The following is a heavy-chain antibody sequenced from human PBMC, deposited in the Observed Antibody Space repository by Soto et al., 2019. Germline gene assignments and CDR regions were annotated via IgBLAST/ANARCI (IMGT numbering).Heavy chain of an antibody. CDR2: IYYTGTGST. CDR3: ARRRVGTYPFDY. D-gene: IGHD1-26*01. V-gene: IGHV4-59*08. J-gene: IGHJ4*02. CDR1: GGSISSYY. Sequence: PSETLSLTCTVSGGSISSYYWSWIRQPPGKGLEWIGYIYYTGTGSTNYNPSLKSRVTISVDPSKNQFSLKLSSVTAADTAVYYCARRRVGTYPFDYWGQGTLVTVS.